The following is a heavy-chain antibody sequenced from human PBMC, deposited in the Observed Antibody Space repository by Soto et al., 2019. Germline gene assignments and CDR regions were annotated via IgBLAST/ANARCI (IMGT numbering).Heavy chain of an antibody. CDR2: ISGSGGST. D-gene: IGHD3-10*01. Sequence: PVRSMRLSWAPSAFTFSSYAMSWVRHAPGKWLEWVSAISGSGGSTYYADSVKGRFSISRDNSKNTLYLQMNSLRAEDTAVYYCAKGYYGSGSYYNYYYYYGMDVWGQGTTVTVSS. V-gene: IGHV3-23*01. CDR1: AFTFSSYA. CDR3: AKGYYGSGSYYNYYYYYGMDV. J-gene: IGHJ6*02.